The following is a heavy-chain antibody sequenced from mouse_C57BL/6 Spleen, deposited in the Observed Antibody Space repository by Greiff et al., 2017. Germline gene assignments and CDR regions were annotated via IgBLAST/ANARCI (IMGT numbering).Heavy chain of an antibody. Sequence: VQLQQPGAELVMPGASVKLSCKASGYTFTSYWMHWVKQRPGQGLEWIGEIDPSDSYTNYNQKFKGKSTLTVDKSSSTAYMQLSSLTSEDSAVYYCATYDYEFDYWGQGTTLTVSS. V-gene: IGHV1-69*01. D-gene: IGHD2-4*01. J-gene: IGHJ2*01. CDR1: GYTFTSYW. CDR2: IDPSDSYT. CDR3: ATYDYEFDY.